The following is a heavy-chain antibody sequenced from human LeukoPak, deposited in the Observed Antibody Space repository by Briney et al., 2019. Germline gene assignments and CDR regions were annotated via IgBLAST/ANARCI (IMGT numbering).Heavy chain of an antibody. CDR2: IRYDGSNK. J-gene: IGHJ4*02. CDR1: GFTFSSYG. CDR3: AKDRSESYFYFDF. Sequence: GGSLRLSCAASGFTFSSYGMHWVRQAPGKGLEWVAFIRYDGSNKYYADSVKGRFTISRDNSKNTLFLQMNSLRAEDTAMYYCAKDRSESYFYFDFWGQGTLVSVSS. D-gene: IGHD1-26*01. V-gene: IGHV3-30*02.